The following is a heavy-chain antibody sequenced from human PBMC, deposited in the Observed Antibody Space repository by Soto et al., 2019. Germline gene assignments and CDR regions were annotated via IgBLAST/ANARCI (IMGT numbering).Heavy chain of an antibody. Sequence: QVQLVQSGAEVKKPGSSVKVSCKASGSTFSYQSITWVRQAPGQGLEWMGGITPIFGTTNFAQKLHGRVTFTADDSTNTAYLETSSLRSDDAGVYYCATWSGSATYSGFIGRLDFWGQGTLVTVSS. D-gene: IGHD5-12*01. J-gene: IGHJ4*02. CDR1: GSTFSYQS. CDR3: ATWSGSATYSGFIGRLDF. CDR2: ITPIFGTT. V-gene: IGHV1-69*01.